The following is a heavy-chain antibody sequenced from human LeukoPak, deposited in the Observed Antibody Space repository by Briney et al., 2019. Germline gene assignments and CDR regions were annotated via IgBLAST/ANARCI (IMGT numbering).Heavy chain of an antibody. V-gene: IGHV3-30*02. CDR3: ARGGTKPEVFDY. Sequence: GGSLRLSCAASGFTFSSYGVHWVRQAPGKGLEWVAFIRYDGSNKYYADSVKGRFTISRDNSKNTLYLQMNSLRAEDTAVYYCARGGTKPEVFDYWGQGTLVTVSS. J-gene: IGHJ4*02. CDR2: IRYDGSNK. CDR1: GFTFSSYG.